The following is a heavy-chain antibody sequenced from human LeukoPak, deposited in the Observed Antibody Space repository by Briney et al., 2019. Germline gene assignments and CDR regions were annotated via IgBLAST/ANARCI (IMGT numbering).Heavy chain of an antibody. CDR3: ARPQFRAADNWFDP. Sequence: PSETLSLTCTVSGGSISSYYWSWIRQPPGKGLEWIGYIYYSGSTNYNPSLKSRVTISVDTSKNQFSLKLSSVTAADTAVYYCARPQFRAADNWFDPWGQGTLVTVPS. J-gene: IGHJ5*02. V-gene: IGHV4-59*08. CDR1: GGSISSYY. CDR2: IYYSGST.